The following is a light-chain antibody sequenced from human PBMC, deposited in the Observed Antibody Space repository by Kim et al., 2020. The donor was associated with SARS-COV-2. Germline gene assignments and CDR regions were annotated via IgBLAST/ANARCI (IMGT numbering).Light chain of an antibody. J-gene: IGLJ3*02. V-gene: IGLV2-23*01. CDR2: EGS. Sequence: QSITISCTGTSSDVGSYNLVSWYQQHPGKAPKLMIYEGSKRPSGVSNRFSGSKSGNTASLTISGLQAEDEADYYCCSYAGSSTPWVFGGGTQLTVL. CDR1: SSDVGSYNL. CDR3: CSYAGSSTPWV.